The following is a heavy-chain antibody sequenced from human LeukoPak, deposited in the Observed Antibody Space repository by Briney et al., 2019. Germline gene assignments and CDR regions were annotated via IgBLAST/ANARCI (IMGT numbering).Heavy chain of an antibody. CDR2: IYHSGST. CDR1: GYSISSGYY. V-gene: IGHV4-38-2*02. CDR3: ARAITIFGVAPSWFDY. J-gene: IGHJ4*02. D-gene: IGHD3-3*01. Sequence: PSETLSLTCTVSGYSISSGYYWGWIRPPPGKGLEWIGSIYHSGSTYYNPSLKSRVTISVDTSKNQFSLKLSSVTAADTAVYYCARAITIFGVAPSWFDYWGQGTLVTVSS.